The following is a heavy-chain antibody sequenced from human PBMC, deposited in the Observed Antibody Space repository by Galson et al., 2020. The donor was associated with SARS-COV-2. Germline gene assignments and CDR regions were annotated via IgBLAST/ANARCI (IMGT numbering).Heavy chain of an antibody. J-gene: IGHJ6*02. CDR3: ARQHRRGGIVVVIPVTDYYGMDV. D-gene: IGHD2-15*01. CDR1: GASFSDYS. V-gene: IGHV4-34*01. CDR2: VDHNGRT. Sequence: SETLSLTCAVFGASFSDYSWTWIRQAPGTGLQWVGEVDHNGRTYYDPSLRSRLTMSVDTSKNQFSLRLSSVTAADTAVYYCARQHRRGGIVVVIPVTDYYGMDVWGQGTTVTVSS.